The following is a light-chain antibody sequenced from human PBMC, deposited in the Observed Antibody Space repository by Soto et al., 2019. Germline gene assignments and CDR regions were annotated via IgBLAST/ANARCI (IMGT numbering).Light chain of an antibody. V-gene: IGLV2-23*01. Sequence: QSALTQPASVSGSRGQSITISCTGTSSDVGSYNLVSWYQQHPGKAPKLMIYEGTKRPSGLSNRFSGSRSGNTASLTISGLQAEDEADFYCCSYAGSSTLIFGGGTKLTVL. CDR3: CSYAGSSTLI. J-gene: IGLJ2*01. CDR1: SSDVGSYNL. CDR2: EGT.